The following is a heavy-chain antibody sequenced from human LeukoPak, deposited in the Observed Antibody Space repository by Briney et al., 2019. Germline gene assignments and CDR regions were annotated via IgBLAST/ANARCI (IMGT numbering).Heavy chain of an antibody. J-gene: IGHJ4*02. D-gene: IGHD5-18*01. CDR3: AKDRRGYSYGRFDY. CDR2: ISWNSGSI. CDR1: GFTFDDYA. Sequence: GGSLRLSCAASGFTFDDYAMHWVRQAPGKGLEWVSGISWNSGSIGYADSVKGRFTISRDDAKNSLYLRMNSLRAEDTALYYCAKDRRGYSYGRFDYWGQGTLVTVSS. V-gene: IGHV3-9*01.